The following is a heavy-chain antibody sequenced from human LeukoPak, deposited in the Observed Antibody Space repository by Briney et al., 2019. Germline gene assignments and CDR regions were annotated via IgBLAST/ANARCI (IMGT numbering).Heavy chain of an antibody. CDR2: ISYDGSNK. J-gene: IGHJ5*02. V-gene: IGHV3-30*04. D-gene: IGHD3-22*01. Sequence: GGSLRLSCAASGFTFSSYAMHWVRQAPGKGLEWVAVISYDGSNKYYADFVKGRFTISRDNAKNTLNLQMNSLRAEDTAVYYCARDLGQYYDTSDNWFDPWGQGTLVTVSS. CDR3: ARDLGQYYDTSDNWFDP. CDR1: GFTFSSYA.